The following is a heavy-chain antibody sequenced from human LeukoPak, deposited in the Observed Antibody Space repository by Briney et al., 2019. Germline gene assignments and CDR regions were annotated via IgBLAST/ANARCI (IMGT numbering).Heavy chain of an antibody. Sequence: SQTLSLTCAISGDSVSSNSAAWNWIRQSPSRGLEWLGRTYYRSKWYADYGVSVKSRITVNPDTSKNQFSLHLNSVTPEDTAVYYCARRLTQYDCFDPWGQGILVTVSS. CDR3: ARRLTQYDCFDP. D-gene: IGHD2-2*01. J-gene: IGHJ5*02. V-gene: IGHV6-1*01. CDR2: TYYRSKWYA. CDR1: GDSVSSNSAA.